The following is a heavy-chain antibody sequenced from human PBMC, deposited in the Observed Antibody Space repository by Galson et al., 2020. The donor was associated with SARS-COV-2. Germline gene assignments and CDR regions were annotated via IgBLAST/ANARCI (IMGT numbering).Heavy chain of an antibody. CDR1: GFTFSSYS. CDR2: ISSSSSYI. V-gene: IGHV3-21*01. CDR3: ARCSYYYDSSGYRPDAFDI. Sequence: NSGGSLRLSCAASGFTFSSYSMNWVRQAPGKGLEWVSYISSSSSYIYYADSVKGRFTISRDNAKNSLYLQMNSLRAEDTAVYYCARCSYYYDSSGYRPDAFDIWGQGTMVTGSS. D-gene: IGHD3-22*01. J-gene: IGHJ3*02.